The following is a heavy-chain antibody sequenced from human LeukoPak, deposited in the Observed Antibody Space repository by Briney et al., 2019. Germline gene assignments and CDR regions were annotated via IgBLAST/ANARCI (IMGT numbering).Heavy chain of an antibody. D-gene: IGHD6-19*01. CDR3: ARRNGDRQTSGSYAFGS. V-gene: IGHV5-51*06. Sequence: GESLEISFKTSGYTFNNFWIAWVRPMPGKGGECMGIVHPGDSDARYSSSFQGQVTISADKSKRTAFLQWSSLKASDTAMYYCARRNGDRQTSGSYAFGSWGQGTLITVSS. J-gene: IGHJ4*02. CDR1: GYTFNNFW. CDR2: VHPGDSDA.